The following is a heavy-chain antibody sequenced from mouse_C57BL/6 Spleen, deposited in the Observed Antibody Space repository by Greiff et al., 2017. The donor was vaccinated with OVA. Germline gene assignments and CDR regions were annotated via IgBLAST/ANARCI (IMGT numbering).Heavy chain of an antibody. CDR3: ARWDDYDGDNY. CDR1: GYAFSSYW. V-gene: IGHV1-80*01. CDR2: IYPGDGDT. D-gene: IGHD2-4*01. J-gene: IGHJ4*01. Sequence: QVQLQQSGAELVKPGASVKISCKASGYAFSSYWMNWVKQRPGKGLEWIGQIYPGDGDTNYNGKFKGKATLTADKSSSTAYMQLSSLTSEVSAVYFCARWDDYDGDNYWGQGTSVTVSS.